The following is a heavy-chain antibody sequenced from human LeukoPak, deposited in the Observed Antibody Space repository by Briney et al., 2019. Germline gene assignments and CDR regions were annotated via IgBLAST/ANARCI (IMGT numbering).Heavy chain of an antibody. CDR1: GYSISSGYY. Sequence: KPSETLSLTCAVSGYSISSGYYWGWIRQPPGKGLEWIGSIYHSGSTYYNPSLKSRVTISVDTSKNQFSLKLSSVTAADTAVYYCARADYSSTWSHDYYYMDVWGKGTTVTVSS. CDR2: IYHSGST. V-gene: IGHV4-38-2*01. J-gene: IGHJ6*03. D-gene: IGHD6-13*01. CDR3: ARADYSSTWSHDYYYMDV.